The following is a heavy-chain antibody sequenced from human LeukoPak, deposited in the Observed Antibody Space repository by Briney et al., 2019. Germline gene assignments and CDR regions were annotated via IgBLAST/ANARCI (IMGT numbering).Heavy chain of an antibody. CDR3: AREVGFGVVIIGYYYYYMDV. D-gene: IGHD3-3*01. J-gene: IGHJ6*03. CDR2: IYTSGST. CDR1: GGSISSGSYY. Sequence: SQTLSLTCTVSGGSISSGSYYWSWTRQPAGKGLEWIGRIYTSGSTNYNPSLKSRVTISVDTSKNQFSLKLSSVTAADTAVYYCAREVGFGVVIIGYYYYYMDVWGKGTTVTVSS. V-gene: IGHV4-61*02.